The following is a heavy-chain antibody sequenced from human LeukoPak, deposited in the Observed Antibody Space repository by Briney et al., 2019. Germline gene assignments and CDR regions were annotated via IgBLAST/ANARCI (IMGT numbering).Heavy chain of an antibody. D-gene: IGHD4-17*01. V-gene: IGHV3-49*03. Sequence: GGSLRLYCTASGFTFGDYAMSWFRQAPGKGMEWVGFIRSKAYGGTTEYAASVKGRFTISRDDSKSIAYLQMNSLKTEDTAVYYCTSQFDYGDYDAFDIWGQGTMVTVSS. CDR3: TSQFDYGDYDAFDI. CDR2: IRSKAYGGTT. J-gene: IGHJ3*02. CDR1: GFTFGDYA.